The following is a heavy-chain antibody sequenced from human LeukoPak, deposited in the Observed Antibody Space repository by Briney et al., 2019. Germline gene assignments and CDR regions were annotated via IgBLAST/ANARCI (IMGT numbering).Heavy chain of an antibody. CDR2: IWYDGSNK. CDR3: ARGRHRYYYDSSGTNSIDY. J-gene: IGHJ4*02. D-gene: IGHD3-22*01. CDR1: GGTFSSYG. V-gene: IGHV3-33*01. Sequence: SCKASGGTFSSYGMHWVRQAPGKGLEWVAVIWYDGSNKYYADSVKGRFTISRDNSKNTLYLQMNSLRAEDTAEYYCARGRHRYYYDSSGTNSIDYWGQGTLVTVSS.